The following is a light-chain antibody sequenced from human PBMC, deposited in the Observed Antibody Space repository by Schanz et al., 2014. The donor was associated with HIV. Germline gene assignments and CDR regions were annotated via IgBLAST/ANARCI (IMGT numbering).Light chain of an antibody. CDR1: SSDVGGHNF. Sequence: QSALTQPASVSGSPGQSITISCTGTSSDVGGHNFVSWYQQHPGKAPKLMIYDVTNRPSGVSNRFSGSKSGNTASLTISGLQAEDEADYYCSSYAGSNNLGVFGGGTKLTVL. CDR3: SSYAGSNNLGV. J-gene: IGLJ3*02. V-gene: IGLV2-14*01. CDR2: DVT.